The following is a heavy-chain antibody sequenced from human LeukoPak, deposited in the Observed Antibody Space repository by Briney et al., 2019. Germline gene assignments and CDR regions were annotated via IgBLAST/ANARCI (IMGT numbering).Heavy chain of an antibody. D-gene: IGHD5/OR15-5a*01. CDR3: VRDSYVVSEGVRWFDP. CDR2: LYRGGDT. Sequence: GGSLRLSCVASGFTVSSNYMSWVRQAPGKGLEWVSVLYRGGDTYYADSVKGRFTISRDNSKNTLYLQMNSLRVEDTAIYYCVRDSYVVSEGVRWFDPWGQGNLVTVSS. J-gene: IGHJ5*02. CDR1: GFTVSSNY. V-gene: IGHV3-66*01.